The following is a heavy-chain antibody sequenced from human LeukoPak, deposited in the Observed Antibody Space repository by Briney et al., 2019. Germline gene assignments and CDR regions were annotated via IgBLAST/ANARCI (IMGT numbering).Heavy chain of an antibody. CDR2: ISSSSSYI. V-gene: IGHV3-21*04. Sequence: GGSLRLSCAASGFTFSSYSMNWVRQAPGKGLEWVSSISSSSSYIYYADSVKGRFTISRDNAKNSLYLQMNSLRAEDTAVYYCAKSNSGRKDYFDYWGQGTLVTVSS. D-gene: IGHD1-26*01. CDR1: GFTFSSYS. CDR3: AKSNSGRKDYFDY. J-gene: IGHJ4*02.